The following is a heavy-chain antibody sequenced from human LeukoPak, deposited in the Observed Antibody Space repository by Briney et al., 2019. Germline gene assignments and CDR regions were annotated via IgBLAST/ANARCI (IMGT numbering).Heavy chain of an antibody. D-gene: IGHD3-3*01. V-gene: IGHV3-21*01. CDR2: ISSSSSSI. J-gene: IGHJ4*02. CDR1: GFTFSSYA. Sequence: PGGSLRLSCAASGFTFSSYAMTWVRQAPGKGLEWVSSISSSSSSIYYADSVKGRFTISRDNATISVLLQMSSLRAQDTAVYYCARLTSITWPYPNAWGQGNLVSVSS. CDR3: ARLTSITWPYPNA.